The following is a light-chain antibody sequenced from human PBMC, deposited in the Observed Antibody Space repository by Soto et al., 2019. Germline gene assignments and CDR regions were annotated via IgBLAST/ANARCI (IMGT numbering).Light chain of an antibody. V-gene: IGLV2-23*01. CDR3: CSYAGTSTL. CDR1: SSDVGSSYL. Sequence: QSALTQPASVSGSPGQSITISCTGTSSDVGSSYLVSWYQQHPGKAPKLMIYEGSKRPSGVSNRFSGSKSGNTASLTVSGLQAEDEADYYCCSYAGTSTLFGGGTKLTVL. CDR2: EGS. J-gene: IGLJ2*01.